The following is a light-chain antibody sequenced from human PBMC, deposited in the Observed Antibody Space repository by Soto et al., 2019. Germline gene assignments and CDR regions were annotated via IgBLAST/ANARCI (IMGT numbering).Light chain of an antibody. Sequence: EIVMTQSPATLSVSPGERATLSCRASQSVSSDFAWYQQKPGQAPRLLIYGASSRATGIPARFSGSGSGTEFTLTINNLEPEDFAVYYCQQRNVWPPITFGQGTRLEIK. CDR1: QSVSSD. CDR3: QQRNVWPPIT. V-gene: IGKV3-15*01. J-gene: IGKJ5*01. CDR2: GAS.